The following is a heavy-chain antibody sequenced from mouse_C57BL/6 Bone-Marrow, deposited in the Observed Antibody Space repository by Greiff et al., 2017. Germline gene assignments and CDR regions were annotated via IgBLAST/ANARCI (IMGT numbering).Heavy chain of an antibody. CDR2: ISSGSSNN. D-gene: IGHD2-4*01. V-gene: IGHV5-17*01. CDR1: GFTFSDYG. CDR3: ARPDDYAWFAY. J-gene: IGHJ3*01. Sequence: EVMLVESGGGLVKPGGSLKLSCAASGFTFSDYGMHWVRQAPEQGLEWVAYISSGSSNNYYADTVKGRFTISRDNAKNTLFLQMSSLRSEDTAMYYCARPDDYAWFAYWGQGTLVTVSA.